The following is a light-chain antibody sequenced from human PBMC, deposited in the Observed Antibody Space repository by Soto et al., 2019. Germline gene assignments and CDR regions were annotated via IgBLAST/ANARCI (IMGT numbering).Light chain of an antibody. J-gene: IGKJ1*01. CDR2: ASS. V-gene: IGKV1-9*01. CDR3: QQVDSYTRP. Sequence: DNHMTQSPSTLSAFVGDRVTVTCRASQGIGTYLVWYQQKSGKAPTVLIYASSTLQTGVPSRFSGSGSGTDFYLSISRLPLEDVANYYCQQVDSYTRPFGQGTKVDLK. CDR1: QGIGTY.